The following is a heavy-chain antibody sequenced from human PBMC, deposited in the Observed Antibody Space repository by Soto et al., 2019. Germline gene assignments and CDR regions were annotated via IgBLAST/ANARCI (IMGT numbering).Heavy chain of an antibody. CDR3: ARGFCTGVGCQLNYFDY. CDR2: INPNSGGT. Sequence: ASVKVYCKASGYTFTGYYMHWVRQAPGQVLEWMGWINPNSGGTNYAQKFQGRVTMTRDTSISTAYMELSRLRSDDTAVYYCARGFCTGVGCQLNYFDYWGQGALVTVSS. V-gene: IGHV1-2*02. J-gene: IGHJ4*02. CDR1: GYTFTGYY. D-gene: IGHD2-8*02.